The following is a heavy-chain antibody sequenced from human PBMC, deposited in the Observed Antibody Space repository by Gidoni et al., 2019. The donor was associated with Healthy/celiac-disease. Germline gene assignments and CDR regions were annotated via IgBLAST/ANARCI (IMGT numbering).Heavy chain of an antibody. Sequence: QVQLVQSGAEVKKPGASVTVSCKASGYTFTSYGISRVRQAPGQGLEWMGWISAYNGNTNYAQKLQGRVTMTTDTSTSTAYMELRSLRSDDTAVYYCARDAYYCTGGVCFDYWGQGTLVTVSS. V-gene: IGHV1-18*01. CDR3: ARDAYYCTGGVCFDY. J-gene: IGHJ4*02. CDR2: ISAYNGNT. CDR1: GYTFTSYG. D-gene: IGHD2-8*02.